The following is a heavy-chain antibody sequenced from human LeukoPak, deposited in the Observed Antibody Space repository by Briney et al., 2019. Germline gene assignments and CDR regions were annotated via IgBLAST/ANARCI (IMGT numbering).Heavy chain of an antibody. CDR1: GGSVSSGSYY. CDR2: IYYSGST. V-gene: IGHV4-61*01. J-gene: IGHJ3*02. Sequence: SETLSLTCTVSGGSVSSGSYYWSWIRQPPGKGLEWIGYIYYSGSTNYNPSLKSRVTISVDTSKNQFSLKLSSVTAADTAVYYCARDRGYYDILTGYSHDAFDIWGQGTMVTASS. CDR3: ARDRGYYDILTGYSHDAFDI. D-gene: IGHD3-9*01.